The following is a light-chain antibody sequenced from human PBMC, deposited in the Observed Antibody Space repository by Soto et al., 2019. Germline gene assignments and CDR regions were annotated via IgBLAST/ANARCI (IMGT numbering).Light chain of an antibody. CDR3: LQHNSYPLT. CDR1: QGIRRD. CDR2: AVS. Sequence: DIQMTQSPSSLSAPVGGRVTITCRASQGIRRDLGWYQQKPGKAPTRLIYAVSSLHSGVPSRFSGSGYGTEITLTISSLQPEDSATYYCLQHNSYPLTFGGGTKVEIK. J-gene: IGKJ4*01. V-gene: IGKV1-17*01.